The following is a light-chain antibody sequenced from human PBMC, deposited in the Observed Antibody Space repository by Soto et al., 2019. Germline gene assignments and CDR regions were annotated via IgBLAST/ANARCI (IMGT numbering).Light chain of an antibody. J-gene: IGLJ3*02. CDR3: QSYDATNQV. CDR2: EDN. V-gene: IGLV6-57*01. CDR1: SGSIASNY. Sequence: NFMLTQHHSVSESPGKTVIISCTRSSGSIASNYVQWYQQRPGSSPTTVIYEDNKRPSGVPDRFSGSIDSSSNSASLTISGLETEDEADYYCQSYDATNQVFGGGTKLTVL.